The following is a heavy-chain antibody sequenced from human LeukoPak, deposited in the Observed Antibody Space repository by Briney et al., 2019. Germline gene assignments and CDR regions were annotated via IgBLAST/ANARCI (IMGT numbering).Heavy chain of an antibody. CDR3: TRLAVAYFDS. J-gene: IGHJ4*02. Sequence: GGSLRFSCAASGFIVSSNYMGWFGQAPGKGLKWVSVIYSSGSTYYPDSVKGRFTISRDESKNTLYLQMNSLRAEDTAVYYCTRLAVAYFDSWGQGTLVTVCS. CDR1: GFIVSSNY. CDR2: IYSSGST. V-gene: IGHV3-66*04. D-gene: IGHD6-19*01.